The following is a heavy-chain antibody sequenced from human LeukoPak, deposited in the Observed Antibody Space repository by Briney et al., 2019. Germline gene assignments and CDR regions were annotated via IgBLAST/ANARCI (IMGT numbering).Heavy chain of an antibody. J-gene: IGHJ4*02. D-gene: IGHD3-16*01. CDR2: FYNSGRS. Sequence: PSETLSLTCTVSDDSISDYYRGWIRQPPGKGLEWIGYFYNSGRSTYNPSLKSRVTISADTSKNHFSLKLNSVTTADTAVYYCTRGAGWLIDYWGQGILVTASS. CDR3: TRGAGWLIDY. CDR1: DDSISDYY. V-gene: IGHV4-59*01.